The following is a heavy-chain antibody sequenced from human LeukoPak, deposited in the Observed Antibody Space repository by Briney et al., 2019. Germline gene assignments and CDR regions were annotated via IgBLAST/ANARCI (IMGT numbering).Heavy chain of an antibody. J-gene: IGHJ6*03. Sequence: GGSLRLSCAASGFTFSSYGMHWVRQAPGKGLEWVAFIRYDGSNKYYGDSVKGRFTISRDNSKNTLYLQMNSLRAEDTAVYYCAKGSKGVVFTRDHYMDVWGKGITVTISS. CDR3: AKGSKGVVFTRDHYMDV. CDR2: IRYDGSNK. V-gene: IGHV3-30*02. D-gene: IGHD3-3*01. CDR1: GFTFSSYG.